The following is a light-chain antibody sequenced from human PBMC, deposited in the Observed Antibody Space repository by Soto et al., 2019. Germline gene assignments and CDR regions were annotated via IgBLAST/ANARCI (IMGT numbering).Light chain of an antibody. CDR3: SSYAGGNNWV. Sequence: QSALTQPRSVSGSPGQSVTISCTGTSSDVGGYNYVSWYQQHPGKAPKLMIYDVNKRPSGVPDRFSGSKSGNTASLTVSGLQAEDEADYYCSSYAGGNNWVFGGGTKVTVL. V-gene: IGLV2-11*01. J-gene: IGLJ3*02. CDR2: DVN. CDR1: SSDVGGYNY.